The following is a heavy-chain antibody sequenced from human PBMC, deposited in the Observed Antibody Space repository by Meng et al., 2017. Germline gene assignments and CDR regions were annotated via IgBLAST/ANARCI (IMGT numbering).Heavy chain of an antibody. D-gene: IGHD1-26*01. Sequence: SETLSLTCAVSGYSISSGYYWGWIRQPPGKGLEWIGSIYHSGSTYYNPSLKSRVTISVDTSNNQFSLKLSSVTAADTAVYYCASYSGSYYDAFDIWGQGTMVTVSS. CDR2: IYHSGST. J-gene: IGHJ3*02. V-gene: IGHV4-38-2*01. CDR3: ASYSGSYYDAFDI. CDR1: GYSISSGYY.